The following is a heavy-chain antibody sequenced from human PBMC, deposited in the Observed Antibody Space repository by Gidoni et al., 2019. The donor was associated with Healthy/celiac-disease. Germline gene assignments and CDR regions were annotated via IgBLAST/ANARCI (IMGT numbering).Heavy chain of an antibody. CDR1: GGSFSGYY. V-gene: IGHV4-34*01. D-gene: IGHD3-3*01. J-gene: IGHJ4*02. CDR2: INHSGST. CDR3: ARKRVYYDFWSGYYPFDY. Sequence: QVQLQQWGAGLLKPSETLSLTCAVYGGSFSGYYWSWIRQPPGKGLEWIGEINHSGSTNYNPSLKSRVTISVDTSKNQFSLKLSSVTAADTAVYYCARKRVYYDFWSGYYPFDYWGQGTLVTVSS.